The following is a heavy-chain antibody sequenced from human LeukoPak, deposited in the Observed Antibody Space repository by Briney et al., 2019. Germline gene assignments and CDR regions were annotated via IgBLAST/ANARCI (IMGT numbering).Heavy chain of an antibody. CDR2: IVLGSGDT. CDR1: GFTFTSSA. J-gene: IGHJ6*03. D-gene: IGHD1-26*01. CDR3: ARQWELLRGGDSRDYYYYMDV. V-gene: IGHV1-58*02. Sequence: SVKVSCKASGFTFTSSAMQWVRQARGQRLEWIGWIVLGSGDTNYAQKFRDRATITRDMSITTAYMELSSLRSEDTAVYYCARQWELLRGGDSRDYYYYMDVWGKGTTATISS.